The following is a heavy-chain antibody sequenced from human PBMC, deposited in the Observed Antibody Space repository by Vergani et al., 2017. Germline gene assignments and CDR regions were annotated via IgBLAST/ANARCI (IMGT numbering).Heavy chain of an antibody. CDR2: IYYSGST. CDR3: ARDAKDYSTRGWFDP. V-gene: IGHV4-59*11. CDR1: GGSISSHY. Sequence: QVQLQESGPGLVKPSETLSLTCTVSGGSISSHYWSWIRQPPGKGLEWIGYIYYSGSTNYNPSLKSRVTISVDTSKNQFSLKLSSVTAADTAVYYCARDAKDYSTRGWFDPWGQGALVTVSS. D-gene: IGHD4-11*01. J-gene: IGHJ5*02.